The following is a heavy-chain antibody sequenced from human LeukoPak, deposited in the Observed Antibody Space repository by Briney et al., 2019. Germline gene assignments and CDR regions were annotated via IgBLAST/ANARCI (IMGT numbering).Heavy chain of an antibody. J-gene: IGHJ5*02. CDR3: ARVGYYDFWSGYSS. CDR2: IIPIFGTA. Sequence: ASVTVSCKASGGTFSSYAISWVRQAPGQGLEWMGGIIPIFGTANYAQKFQGRVTITKDESTSTAYMELSSLRSEDTAVYYCARVGYYDFWSGYSSWGQGTLVTVSS. CDR1: GGTFSSYA. V-gene: IGHV1-69*05. D-gene: IGHD3-3*01.